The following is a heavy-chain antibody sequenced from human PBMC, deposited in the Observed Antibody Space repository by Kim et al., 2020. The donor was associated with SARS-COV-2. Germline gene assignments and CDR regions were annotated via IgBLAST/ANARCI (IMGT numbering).Heavy chain of an antibody. CDR2: IWYDGSNK. Sequence: GGSLRLSCAASGFTFSSYGMHWVRQAPGKGLEWVAVIWYDGSNKYYADSVKGRFTISRDNSKNTLYLQMNSLRAEDTAVYYCARDWKGRGYRRYYYYGMDVWGQGTTVTVSS. J-gene: IGHJ6*02. V-gene: IGHV3-33*01. D-gene: IGHD3-22*01. CDR3: ARDWKGRGYRRYYYYGMDV. CDR1: GFTFSSYG.